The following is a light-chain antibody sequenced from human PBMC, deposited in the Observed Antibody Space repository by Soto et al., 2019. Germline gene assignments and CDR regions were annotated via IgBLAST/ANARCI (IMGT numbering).Light chain of an antibody. CDR1: SSDVGSYNL. CDR3: CSYARTGSHVV. Sequence: QSALTQPASVSGSPGQSITISCTGTSSDVGSYNLVSWYQRHPGEAPKLIIYEVTKRPSGVSNRFSGSKSGNTASLTISGLQAEDEADYYCSYARTGSHVVFGGGTKLTVL. CDR2: EVT. J-gene: IGLJ2*01. V-gene: IGLV2-23*02.